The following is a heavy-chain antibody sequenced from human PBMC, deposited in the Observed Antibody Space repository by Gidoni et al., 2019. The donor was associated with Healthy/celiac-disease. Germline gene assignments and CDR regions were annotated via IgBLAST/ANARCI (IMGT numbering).Heavy chain of an antibody. V-gene: IGHV3-21*01. Sequence: EVQLVESGGGLVKPGGSLSLSCAASGFTFSSSRLIWVRQAPGKGLEWVSSISSSSSDIYYADSVKGRFTISRDNAKNSLYLQMNSLGAEDTAVYYCARVLLEGWNDESVYYYYYGMDVWGQGTTVTVSS. CDR1: GFTFSSSR. CDR2: ISSSSSDI. J-gene: IGHJ6*02. D-gene: IGHD1-1*01. CDR3: ARVLLEGWNDESVYYYYYGMDV.